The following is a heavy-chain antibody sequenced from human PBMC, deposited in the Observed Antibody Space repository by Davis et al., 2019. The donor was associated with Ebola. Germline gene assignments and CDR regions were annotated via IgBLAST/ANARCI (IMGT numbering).Heavy chain of an antibody. D-gene: IGHD3-10*01. CDR1: GFTFSSYA. CDR2: IGTAGDT. Sequence: GESLKISCAASGFTFSSYAMHWVRQATGKGLEWVSAIGTAGDTYYPGSVKGRFTISREKAKNSLYLQMNSLRGEDTAVYYCARAGFGEIYFNYWGQGTLVTVSS. V-gene: IGHV3-13*01. J-gene: IGHJ4*02. CDR3: ARAGFGEIYFNY.